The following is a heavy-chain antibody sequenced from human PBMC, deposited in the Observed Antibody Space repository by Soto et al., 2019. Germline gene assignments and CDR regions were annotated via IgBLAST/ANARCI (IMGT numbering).Heavy chain of an antibody. Sequence: ASVKVSCKAPGYTFTSYYMHWVRQAPGQGLEWMGIINPSGGSTSYAQKFQGRVTMTRDTSTSTVYMELSSLRSEDTAVYYCARSLAVAGYFDYWGQGTLVTVSS. CDR2: INPSGGST. J-gene: IGHJ4*02. D-gene: IGHD6-19*01. V-gene: IGHV1-46*01. CDR1: GYTFTSYY. CDR3: ARSLAVAGYFDY.